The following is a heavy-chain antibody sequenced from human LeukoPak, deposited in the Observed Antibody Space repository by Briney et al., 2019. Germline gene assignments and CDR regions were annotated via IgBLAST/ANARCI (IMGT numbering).Heavy chain of an antibody. J-gene: IGHJ6*02. CDR2: IYSGGST. D-gene: IGHD3-10*01. V-gene: IGHV3-53*01. Sequence: EGSLRLSCTVSGFTVSSNYMSWARQAPGKGLEWVAIIYSGGSTYYADSVKGRFTISRDNPKNMLYLQMNSLRAEDTAVYYCASRARSGYYYGMDVWGQGTTVTVSS. CDR3: ASRARSGYYYGMDV. CDR1: GFTVSSNY.